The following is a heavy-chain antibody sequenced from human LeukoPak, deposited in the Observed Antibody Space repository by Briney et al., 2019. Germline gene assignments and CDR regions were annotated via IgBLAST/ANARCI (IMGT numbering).Heavy chain of an antibody. V-gene: IGHV3-9*01. D-gene: IGHD5-18*01. CDR3: ARAIRGYSYVLDY. J-gene: IGHJ4*02. CDR2: ISWNSGSI. Sequence: GRSLRLSCAASGFTFDDYAMHWVRQAPGKGLEWVSGISWNSGSIGYVDSVKGRFTISRDNAKNSLYLQMNSLRAEDTAVYYCARAIRGYSYVLDYWGQGTLVTVSS. CDR1: GFTFDDYA.